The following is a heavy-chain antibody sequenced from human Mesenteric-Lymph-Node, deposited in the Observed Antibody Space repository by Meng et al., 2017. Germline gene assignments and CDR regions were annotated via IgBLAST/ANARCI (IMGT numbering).Heavy chain of an antibody. CDR2: IYYTGST. J-gene: IGHJ4*02. CDR1: DGSLTTNHW. D-gene: IGHD2-15*01. Sequence: SETLSLTCVVSDGSLTTNHWWSWVRQSPGKGPEWIGDIYYTGSTNYNPSLKSRVTLSVDKSNNQIFLKMRFVTAGDTGIYYCALLVVVGAATLDDYWGQGTLVTVS. CDR3: ALLVVVGAATLDDY. V-gene: IGHV4-4*02.